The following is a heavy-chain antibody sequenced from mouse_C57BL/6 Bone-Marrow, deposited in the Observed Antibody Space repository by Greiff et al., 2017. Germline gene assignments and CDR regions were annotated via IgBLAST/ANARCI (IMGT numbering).Heavy chain of an antibody. Sequence: QVQLKQPGAELVRPGSSVKLSCKASGYTFTSYWMDWVKQRPGQGLEWIGNIYPSDSETHYNQKFKDKATLTVDKSSSTAYMQRSSLTSEDSAVYYCARTGHDGYRVYFDDWGQGTTLTVSS. CDR1: GYTFTSYW. J-gene: IGHJ2*01. V-gene: IGHV1-61*01. CDR3: ARTGHDGYRVYFDD. CDR2: IYPSDSET. D-gene: IGHD2-3*01.